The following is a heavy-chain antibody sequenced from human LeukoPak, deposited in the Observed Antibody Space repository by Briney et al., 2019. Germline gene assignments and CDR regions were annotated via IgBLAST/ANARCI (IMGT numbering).Heavy chain of an antibody. J-gene: IGHJ5*02. CDR2: INPNSGGT. V-gene: IGHV1-2*02. Sequence: ASVKVSCKASGYTFTGYYMHWVRQAPGQGLEWMGWINPNSGGTNYAQKFQGRVTMTRDTSISTAYMELSRLRSDDTAVDYCAREGSSSSYNWFDPWGQGTLVTVSS. D-gene: IGHD6-6*01. CDR1: GYTFTGYY. CDR3: AREGSSSSYNWFDP.